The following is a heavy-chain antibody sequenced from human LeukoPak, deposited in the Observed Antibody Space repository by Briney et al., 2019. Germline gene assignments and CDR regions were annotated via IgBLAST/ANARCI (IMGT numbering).Heavy chain of an antibody. Sequence: GGSLRLSCAASGFTFSSYSMNWVRQAPGKGLEWVSFISGSSSYIYYADSVKGRFTISRDNAKNSLYVQMNSLRAEDTAVYYCARAYLGNFDYWGQGTLVTVSS. V-gene: IGHV3-21*03. J-gene: IGHJ4*02. CDR3: ARAYLGNFDY. CDR2: ISGSSSYI. CDR1: GFTFSSYS.